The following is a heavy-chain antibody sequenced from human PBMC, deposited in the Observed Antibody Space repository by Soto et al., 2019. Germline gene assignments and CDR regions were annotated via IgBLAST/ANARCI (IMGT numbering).Heavy chain of an antibody. CDR1: GGSISSGDYY. Sequence: SETLSLTCTVSGGSISSGDYYRSWIRQPPGKGLEWIGYIYYSGSTYYNPSLKSRVTISVDTSKNQYSLKLSSVTAADTAVYYCARDMLWPLHHEVVAYPWGQGTLVTVSS. J-gene: IGHJ5*02. V-gene: IGHV4-30-4*01. CDR3: ARDMLWPLHHEVVAYP. CDR2: IYYSGST. D-gene: IGHD3-22*01.